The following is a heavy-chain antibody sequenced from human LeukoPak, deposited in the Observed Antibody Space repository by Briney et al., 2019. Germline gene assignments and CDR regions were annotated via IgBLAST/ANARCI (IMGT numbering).Heavy chain of an antibody. CDR3: VRDGVGGSFDF. J-gene: IGHJ4*02. V-gene: IGHV3-48*01. Sequence: GGSLRLSCAASGFAFSSYAMNWVRQAPGKGLEWVSFITTSSETIYYADSMKGRFTISRDNAENSLYLQMSSLRAEDTAVYYCVRDGVGGSFDFWGQGTLVTVSS. CDR1: GFAFSSYA. D-gene: IGHD3-3*01. CDR2: ITTSSETI.